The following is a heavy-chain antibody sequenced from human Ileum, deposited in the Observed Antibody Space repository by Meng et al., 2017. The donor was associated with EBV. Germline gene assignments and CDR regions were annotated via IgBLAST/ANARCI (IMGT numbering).Heavy chain of an antibody. CDR2: IYTGGST. J-gene: IGHJ4*02. V-gene: IGHV3-53*01. CDR3: ASKSEGYDH. Sequence: VELVDSGGGLSQPGGSRRLSCAASGFTVSSNYMSWVRQAPGKGLEWVSVIYTGGSTYYADSVKGRFTISRDNSKNTLYLQMNSLRGEDTAVYYCASKSEGYDHWGQGTLVTVSS. CDR1: GFTVSSNY. D-gene: IGHD5-12*01.